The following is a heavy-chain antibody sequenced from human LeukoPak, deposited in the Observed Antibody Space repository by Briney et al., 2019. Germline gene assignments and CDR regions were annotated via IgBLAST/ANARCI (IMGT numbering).Heavy chain of an antibody. V-gene: IGHV7-4-1*02. CDR2: INTNTGNP. Sequence: ASVKVSCKASGGTFSSYAISWVRQAPGQGLEWMGWINTNTGNPTYAQGFTGRFVFSLDTSVSTAYLQISSLKAEDTAVYYCARGYLYGSGSYFKSMPYWGQGTLVTVSS. D-gene: IGHD3-10*01. J-gene: IGHJ4*02. CDR1: GGTFSSYA. CDR3: ARGYLYGSGSYFKSMPY.